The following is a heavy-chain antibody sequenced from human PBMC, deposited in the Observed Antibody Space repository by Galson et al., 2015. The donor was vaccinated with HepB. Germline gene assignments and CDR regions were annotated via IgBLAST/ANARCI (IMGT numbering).Heavy chain of an antibody. Sequence: SLRLSCAASGFVFSNAWMNWVRQAPGKGLAWVGRIKSKTDGETTDYASPVKGRFSISRDDSKSTLYLQMDSLRTEDTAVYYCTTLLRWEQSGDDFWGQGILVTVSS. CDR1: GFVFSNAW. CDR3: TTLLRWEQSGDDF. V-gene: IGHV3-15*01. CDR2: IKSKTDGETT. D-gene: IGHD1-26*01. J-gene: IGHJ4*02.